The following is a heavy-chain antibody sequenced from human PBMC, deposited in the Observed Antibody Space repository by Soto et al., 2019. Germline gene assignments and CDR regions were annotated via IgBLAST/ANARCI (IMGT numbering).Heavy chain of an antibody. CDR1: GGSISSSSYY. CDR3: ARGGVRNCLRFSCSLLEF. D-gene: IGHD2-2*01. V-gene: IGHV4-39*01. J-gene: IGHJ4*02. CDR2: IYYSGST. Sequence: PSETLSLTCTVSGGSISSSSYYWGWIRQPPGKGLEWIGSIYYSGSTYYNPSLKSRVTISVDTSKNQFSLKLSSVTAADTAVYYCARGGVRNCLRFSCSLLEFWGQGTLVTVSS.